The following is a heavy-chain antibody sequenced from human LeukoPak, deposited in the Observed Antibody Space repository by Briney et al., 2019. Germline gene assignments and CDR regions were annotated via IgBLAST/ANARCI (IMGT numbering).Heavy chain of an antibody. D-gene: IGHD2-2*01. CDR3: AREASNQLLRYYYYYYGMDV. CDR2: IEEDGSEK. Sequence: GGSLRLSCAASGFTFSSYSMNWVRQAPGEGLEWVANIEEDGSEKYYVDSVKGRFTISRDNAKKSLYLQMNSLRAEDTAVYYCAREASNQLLRYYYYYYGMDVWGQGTTVTVSS. J-gene: IGHJ6*02. CDR1: GFTFSSYS. V-gene: IGHV3-7*01.